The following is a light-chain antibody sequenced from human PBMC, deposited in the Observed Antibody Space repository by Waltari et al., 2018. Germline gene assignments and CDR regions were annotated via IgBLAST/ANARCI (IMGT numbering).Light chain of an antibody. Sequence: QPVLTQPPSVSGAPGQSVTISCPGTRSNIGAGYAVHWYRQLPGTAPKLLRYTNYNRPSGVPDRFSGSKSDTSAYLVIAGLQAEDEADYYCQSFDSSLSDVFGTGTKVTVL. V-gene: IGLV1-40*01. J-gene: IGLJ1*01. CDR3: QSFDSSLSDV. CDR2: TNY. CDR1: RSNIGAGYA.